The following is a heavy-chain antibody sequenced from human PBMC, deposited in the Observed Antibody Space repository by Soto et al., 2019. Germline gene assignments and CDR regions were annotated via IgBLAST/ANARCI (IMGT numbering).Heavy chain of an antibody. CDR3: ARDRDSGSYDGWFDP. V-gene: IGHV1-69*06. CDR1: GGTFSSYA. Sequence: QVQLVQSGAEVKKPGSSVKVSCKASGGTFSSYAISWVRQAPGQGLEWMGGIIPIFGTANYAQKFQGRVTITADKSTSTAYMELSSLRSGDTAVYYCARDRDSGSYDGWFDPWGQGTLVTVSS. J-gene: IGHJ5*02. D-gene: IGHD1-26*01. CDR2: IIPIFGTA.